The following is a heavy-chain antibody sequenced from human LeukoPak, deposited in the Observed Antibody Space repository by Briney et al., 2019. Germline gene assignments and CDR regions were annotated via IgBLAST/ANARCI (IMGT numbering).Heavy chain of an antibody. V-gene: IGHV3-30*02. D-gene: IGHD2-15*01. CDR3: AKVMPPGRIRFYSYYMDV. CDR1: GFTFSNHW. Sequence: GGSLRLSCAASGFTFSNHWMSWVRQAPGKGLEWVAFIRYDGSNEYYADSVKGRFTISRDKSKNTLSLQMNGLRVEDTAVYYCAKVMPPGRIRFYSYYMDVWGKGTTVTVS. CDR2: IRYDGSNE. J-gene: IGHJ6*03.